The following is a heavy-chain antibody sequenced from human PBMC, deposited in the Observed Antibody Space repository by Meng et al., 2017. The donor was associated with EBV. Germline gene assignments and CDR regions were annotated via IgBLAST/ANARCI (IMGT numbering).Heavy chain of an antibody. CDR2: IYWDDDK. J-gene: IGHJ4*02. CDR1: GFSLSTSGVG. CDR3: AHSRVGATEFDY. D-gene: IGHD1-26*01. V-gene: IGHV2-5*02. Sequence: QINLKRSGPTLVKPKQTLTLTCTFSGFSLSTSGVGVGWIRQPPGKALEWLALIYWDDDKRYSPSLKSRITITKDTSKNQVVLTMTNMDPVDTATYYCAHSRVGATEFDYWGQGTLVTVSS.